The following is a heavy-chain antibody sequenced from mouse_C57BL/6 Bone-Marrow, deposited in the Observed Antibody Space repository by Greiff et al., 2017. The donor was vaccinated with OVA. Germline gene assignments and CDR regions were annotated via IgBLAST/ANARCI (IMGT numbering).Heavy chain of an antibody. J-gene: IGHJ3*01. V-gene: IGHV5-6*01. CDR2: ISSGGSYT. CDR3: ERHLRNYGSSWFAY. CDR1: GFTFSSYG. Sequence: EVQGVESGGDLVKPGGSLTLSCAASGFTFSSYGMSWVRQTPDKRLEWVATISSGGSYTSYPDSVKGRFTITRDNAKNTLYLQMSSLKSEDTAMYDCERHLRNYGSSWFAYWGQGTLVTVSA. D-gene: IGHD1-1*01.